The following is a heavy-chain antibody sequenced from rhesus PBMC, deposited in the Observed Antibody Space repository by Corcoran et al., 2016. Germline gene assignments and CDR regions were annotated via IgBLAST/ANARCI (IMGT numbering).Heavy chain of an antibody. J-gene: IGHJ3*01. D-gene: IGHD1-1*01. Sequence: QVQLQESGPGLVKPSETLSLTCAVSGVSISSYWWTLIRQPPGKGLEWIEMINGNSAPTYDKTSLKSRVTFSKDASKHQFSLKLISVTAADTAVYFCARVVQLGGFDFWGQGLRVTVSS. CDR1: GVSISSYW. CDR2: INGNSAPT. V-gene: IGHV4-80*01. CDR3: ARVVQLGGFDF.